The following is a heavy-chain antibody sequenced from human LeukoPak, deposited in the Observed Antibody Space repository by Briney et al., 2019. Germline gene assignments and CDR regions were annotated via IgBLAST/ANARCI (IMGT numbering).Heavy chain of an antibody. CDR2: ISSSGSTI. D-gene: IGHD3-22*01. CDR3: ARWYYYDSSGYPDAFDI. Sequence: PVGSLRLSCAASGFTFSSYEMNWVRQAPGKGLEWVSYISSSGSTIYYADSVKGRFTISRDNAKNSLYLQMNSLRAEDTAVYYCARWYYYDSSGYPDAFDIWGQGTMVTVSS. CDR1: GFTFSSYE. V-gene: IGHV3-48*03. J-gene: IGHJ3*02.